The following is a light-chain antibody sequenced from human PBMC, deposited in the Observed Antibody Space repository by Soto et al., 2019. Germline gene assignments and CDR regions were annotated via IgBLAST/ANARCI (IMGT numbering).Light chain of an antibody. Sequence: EIVLTQSPGTLSLSPGERATLSCRASQSVSSYLAWYQQKPGQAPRLLIYGASSRATGIPVRFSGSGSGTEFTLTISSLQSEDFAVYYCQQYYTWPLTFGQGTRLEIK. CDR1: QSVSSY. CDR2: GAS. J-gene: IGKJ5*01. V-gene: IGKV3-15*01. CDR3: QQYYTWPLT.